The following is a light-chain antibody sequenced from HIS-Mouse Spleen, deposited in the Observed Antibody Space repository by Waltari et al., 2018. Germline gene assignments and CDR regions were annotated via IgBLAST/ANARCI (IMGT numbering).Light chain of an antibody. CDR3: QQLNSYPPT. J-gene: IGKJ1*01. CDR1: QGISSY. V-gene: IGKV1-9*01. CDR2: AAS. Sequence: IKLTKSPPFFSAPLEDRVTITCRASQGISSYLAWYQQKPGKAPKLLIYAASTLQSGVPSRFSGSGSGTEFTLTISSLQPEDFATYYCQQLNSYPPTFGQGTKVEIK.